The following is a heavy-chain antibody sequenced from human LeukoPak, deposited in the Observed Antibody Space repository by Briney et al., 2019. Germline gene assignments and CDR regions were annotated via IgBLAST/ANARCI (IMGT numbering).Heavy chain of an antibody. D-gene: IGHD7-27*01. V-gene: IGHV4-59*01. CDR3: ARREKNWGNSYAFDI. J-gene: IGHJ3*02. Sequence: SETLSLTCTVSGGSISSYYWSWIRQPPGKGLEWIGYLYYSGSTNYNPSLKSRVSMSVDTSKNQFSLKLSSVTAADTAVYYCARREKNWGNSYAFDIWGQGTMVTVSS. CDR1: GGSISSYY. CDR2: LYYSGST.